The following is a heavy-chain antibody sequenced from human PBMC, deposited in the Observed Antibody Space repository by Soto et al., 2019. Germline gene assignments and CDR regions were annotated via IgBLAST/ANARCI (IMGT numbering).Heavy chain of an antibody. D-gene: IGHD4-17*01. CDR3: ARSPGGPMTVGDY. Sequence: ASVKVSCKASGCTFTSYAMHWVRQAPGQRLEWMGWINAGNGNTKYSQKFQGRVTITRDTSASTAYMELSSLRSEDTAVYYVARSPGGPMTVGDYWGQESLVTGSS. V-gene: IGHV1-3*01. J-gene: IGHJ4*02. CDR1: GCTFTSYA. CDR2: INAGNGNT.